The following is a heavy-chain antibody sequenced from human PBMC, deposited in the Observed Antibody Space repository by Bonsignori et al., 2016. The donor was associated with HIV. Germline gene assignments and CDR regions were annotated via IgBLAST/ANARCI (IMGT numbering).Heavy chain of an antibody. Sequence: SETLSLTCTVSGGSISSYYWSWIRQSPGKGLEWIGYMHYSGSTKYNPSLKSRVSISSDTSKNQFSLNLTSMSAADTAVYYCARDLRGSNSWYFDYWGQGILVTVSS. CDR2: MHYSGST. V-gene: IGHV4-59*01. J-gene: IGHJ4*02. D-gene: IGHD1-26*01. CDR3: ARDLRGSNSWYFDY. CDR1: GGSISSYY.